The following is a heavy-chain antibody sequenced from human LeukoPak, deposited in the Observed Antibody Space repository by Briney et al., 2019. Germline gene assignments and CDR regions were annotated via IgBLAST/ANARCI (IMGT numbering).Heavy chain of an antibody. J-gene: IGHJ6*03. D-gene: IGHD5-12*01. V-gene: IGHV4-4*07. CDR2: IYTSGST. CDR1: GGSISSYY. Sequence: AETLSLTCTVSGGSISSYYWSWIRQPAGKGLEWVGRIYTSGSTNYNPSLKSRVTMSVDTSKNQFSLKLSSVTAADTAVYYCARSGYDRYYYYMDVWGKGTTVTVSS. CDR3: ARSGYDRYYYYMDV.